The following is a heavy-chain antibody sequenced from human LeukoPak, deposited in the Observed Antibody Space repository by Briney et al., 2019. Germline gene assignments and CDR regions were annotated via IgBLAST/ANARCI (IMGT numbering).Heavy chain of an antibody. CDR2: IYPGDSYT. CDR3: ARSGGVAASRFDP. D-gene: IGHD2-15*01. CDR1: GYSFTSYW. Sequence: GESLKISCKGSGYSFTSYWIGWVRQMPGKGLEWMGIIYPGDSYTTYSPSFQGQVTISAGKSITTAYLQWSSLKASDTAMYYCARSGGVAASRFDPWGQGTLVTVSS. J-gene: IGHJ5*02. V-gene: IGHV5-51*01.